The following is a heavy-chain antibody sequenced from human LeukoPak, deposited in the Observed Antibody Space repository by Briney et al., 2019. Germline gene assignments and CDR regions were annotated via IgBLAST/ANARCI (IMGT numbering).Heavy chain of an antibody. Sequence: GGSLRLSCAASGFTFSSYSMNWVRQAPGKGLEGVSSISSSSSYIYYADSVKGRFTISRDNAKNSLYLQMNSLRAEDTAVYYCARGRGYYYYGMDVWGQGTTVTVSS. J-gene: IGHJ6*02. D-gene: IGHD5-24*01. V-gene: IGHV3-21*01. CDR3: ARGRGYYYYGMDV. CDR1: GFTFSSYS. CDR2: ISSSSSYI.